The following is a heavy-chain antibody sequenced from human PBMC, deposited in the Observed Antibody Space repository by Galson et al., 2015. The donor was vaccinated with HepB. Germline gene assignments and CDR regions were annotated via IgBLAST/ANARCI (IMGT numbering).Heavy chain of an antibody. CDR3: ARGGVYYGSGSYPYYFDY. V-gene: IGHV1-3*01. Sequence: SVKVSCKASGYTFTSYAMHWVRQAPGQRLEWMGWINAGNGNTKYSQKFQGRVTITRDTSASTAYMELSSLRSEDTAVYYCARGGVYYGSGSYPYYFDYWGQGTLVTVPS. CDR2: INAGNGNT. D-gene: IGHD3-10*01. CDR1: GYTFTSYA. J-gene: IGHJ4*02.